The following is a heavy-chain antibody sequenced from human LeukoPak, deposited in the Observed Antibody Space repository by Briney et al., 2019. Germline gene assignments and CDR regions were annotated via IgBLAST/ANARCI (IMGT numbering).Heavy chain of an antibody. CDR2: IKPDGSDK. V-gene: IGHV3-7*01. Sequence: GGSLRLSCAASGFILSNYWMTWVRQSPGKGLERVALIKPDGSDKYYVDSVKGRFTISRDNAKNSLYLQMSSLRAEDTAVYYCARGGHRQKEFWGQGTLVTVSS. D-gene: IGHD3-10*01. CDR3: ARGGHRQKEF. J-gene: IGHJ4*02. CDR1: GFILSNYW.